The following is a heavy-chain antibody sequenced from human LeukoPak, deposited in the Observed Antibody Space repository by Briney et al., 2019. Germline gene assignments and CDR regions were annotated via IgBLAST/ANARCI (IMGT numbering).Heavy chain of an antibody. CDR2: LSGSGGST. J-gene: IGHJ4*02. Sequence: PGGSLRLSCAASGFTFSCYAMIWVRQAPGKGLESVSALSGSGGSTYYADSVKGRFTISRDNSENTLYLQMNSLRAEDTAVYYCAKDDACSGGSCYLFDYWGQGTLVTVSS. CDR1: GFTFSCYA. D-gene: IGHD2-15*01. V-gene: IGHV3-23*01. CDR3: AKDDACSGGSCYLFDY.